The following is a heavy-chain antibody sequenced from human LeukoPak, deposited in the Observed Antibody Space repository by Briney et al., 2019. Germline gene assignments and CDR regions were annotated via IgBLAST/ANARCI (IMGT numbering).Heavy chain of an antibody. V-gene: IGHV4-59*08. J-gene: IGHJ3*02. Sequence: SETLSLTCSVSGASIGSHYWSWIRQPPGKGLEWIGYIYYSVRTNYNPSLKSRVTISVDTSKNQFSLKLTSVTAADTAVYYCARAKYGGNSGGDVFDIWGQGTMVTVSS. D-gene: IGHD4-23*01. CDR1: GASIGSHY. CDR3: ARAKYGGNSGGDVFDI. CDR2: IYYSVRT.